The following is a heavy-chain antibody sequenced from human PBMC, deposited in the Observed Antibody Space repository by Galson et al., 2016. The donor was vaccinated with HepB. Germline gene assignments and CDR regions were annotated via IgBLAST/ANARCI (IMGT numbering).Heavy chain of an antibody. CDR3: ARGYDFWTAYQIFYYYGMDV. CDR1: GSSFSGYF. Sequence: ETLSLTCAVSGSSFSGYFWTWIRQAPGKGLEYIGDINSRGNTKYSPSLQSRVTISVDTSKSQFSLKLTSVTAAVTAVYYCARGYDFWTAYQIFYYYGMDVWGQGTTVTVSS. D-gene: IGHD3-3*01. V-gene: IGHV4-34*01. CDR2: INSRGNT. J-gene: IGHJ6*02.